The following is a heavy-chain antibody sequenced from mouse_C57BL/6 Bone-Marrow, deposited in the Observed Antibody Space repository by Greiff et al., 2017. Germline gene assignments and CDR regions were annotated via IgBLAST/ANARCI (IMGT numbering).Heavy chain of an antibody. CDR3: TRSGGPDY. V-gene: IGHV1-15*01. CDR1: GYTFTDYE. J-gene: IGHJ2*01. D-gene: IGHD3-2*02. CDR2: IDPETGGT. Sequence: VQLQQSGAELVRPGASVTLSCKASGYTFTDYEMHWVKQTPVHGLEWIGAIDPETGGTAYDQKFKGKAILTADKSSSTASMELRSLTSEDSAVYYCTRSGGPDYWGQGTTLTVAS.